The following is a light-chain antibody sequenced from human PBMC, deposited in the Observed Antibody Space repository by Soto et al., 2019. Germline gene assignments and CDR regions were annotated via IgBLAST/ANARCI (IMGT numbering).Light chain of an antibody. CDR3: QQYGSSPPFT. V-gene: IGKV3-20*01. CDR1: QSVSSSY. J-gene: IGKJ3*01. CDR2: GAS. Sequence: EIVLTQSPGTLSLSPGERATLSCRASQSVSSSYLAWYQQRPGQAPRLLIYGASNRATGIPDRFSGSGSGTDFTLTISRLEPEDFPVYYCQQYGSSPPFTFGPGTKVDIK.